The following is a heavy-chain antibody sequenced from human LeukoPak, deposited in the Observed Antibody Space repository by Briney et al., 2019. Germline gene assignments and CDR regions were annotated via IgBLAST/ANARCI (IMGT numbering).Heavy chain of an antibody. CDR2: ISSSSSYI. D-gene: IGHD2-2*03. V-gene: IGHV3-21*01. J-gene: IGHJ3*02. CDR3: ARGGLDIVVVPAADNAFGI. CDR1: GFTFSSYS. Sequence: GGSLRLSCAASGFTFSSYSMNWVRQAPGKGLEWVSSISSSSSYIYYADSVKGRFTISRDNAKNSLYLQMNSLRAEDTAVYYCARGGLDIVVVPAADNAFGIWGQGTMVTVSS.